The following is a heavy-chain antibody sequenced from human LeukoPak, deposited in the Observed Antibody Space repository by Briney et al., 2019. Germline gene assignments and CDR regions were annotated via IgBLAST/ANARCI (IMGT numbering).Heavy chain of an antibody. D-gene: IGHD4-17*01. CDR3: ARAGPYGTFEY. V-gene: IGHV3-53*01. Sequence: GGSLRLSCAASGFTVSSNCMSWVRQAPGKGLEWVTVIYSGGSTYYADSVKGRLTISRDNSKNTLYLQMNSLRAEDTAVYYCARAGPYGTFEYWGQGTLVTVSS. CDR2: IYSGGST. CDR1: GFTVSSNC. J-gene: IGHJ4*02.